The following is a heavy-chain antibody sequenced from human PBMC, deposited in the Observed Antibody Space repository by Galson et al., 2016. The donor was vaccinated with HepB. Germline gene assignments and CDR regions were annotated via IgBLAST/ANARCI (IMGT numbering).Heavy chain of an antibody. J-gene: IGHJ4*02. CDR2: VSYRGST. V-gene: IGHV4-39*01. Sequence: SETLSLTCTVSGGSISISNYYWAWIRQPPGKGLEWIGSVSYRGSTSYNPSLKSRVTMSVDTSKNQLSLELTSVTAADTAIYYCARTQSGGVESWGQGTLVTVSS. CDR1: GGSISISNYY. CDR3: ARTQSGGVES. D-gene: IGHD3-10*01.